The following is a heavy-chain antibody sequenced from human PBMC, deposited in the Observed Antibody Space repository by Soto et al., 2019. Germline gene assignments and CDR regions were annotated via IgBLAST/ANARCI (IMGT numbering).Heavy chain of an antibody. CDR2: INAGNGNT. D-gene: IGHD2-21*02. V-gene: IGHV1-3*01. CDR1: GYTLTSYS. J-gene: IGHJ4*02. Sequence: GGSMEVSCKASGYTLTSYSIHWARQAPGQRLEWMGWINAGNGNTKYSQKFQGRVTITRDTSASTAYMELSSLRSEDTAVYYCARSIVVVTALDYWGQGTLVTVSS. CDR3: ARSIVVVTALDY.